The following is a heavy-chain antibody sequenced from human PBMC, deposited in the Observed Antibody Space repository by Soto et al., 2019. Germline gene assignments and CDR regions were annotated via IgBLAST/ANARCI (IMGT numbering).Heavy chain of an antibody. Sequence: GESLKISCKGSGYSLTSYWIGWVRQMPGKGLEWMGIIYPGDSDTRYSPSFQGQVTISADKSISTAYLQWGSLKASDTAMYYCARYLRTIVVVPAAIADWGHGTLVTVSS. CDR1: GYSLTSYW. CDR3: ARYLRTIVVVPAAIAD. D-gene: IGHD2-2*01. V-gene: IGHV5-51*01. CDR2: IYPGDSDT. J-gene: IGHJ4*01.